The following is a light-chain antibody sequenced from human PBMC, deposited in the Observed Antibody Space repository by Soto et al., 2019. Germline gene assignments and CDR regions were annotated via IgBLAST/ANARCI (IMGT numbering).Light chain of an antibody. CDR3: HQYGSSLHT. J-gene: IGKJ2*01. V-gene: IGKV3-20*01. CDR1: QSVSSSY. Sequence: EIVLTQSPGTLSLSPGERATLSCRASQSVSSSYLAWYQQKPGQAPRLLIYGASSRATGIPDRFSGSGSGTDFTLTISSLEPEDFAVYYCHQYGSSLHTFGQGTKLEIK. CDR2: GAS.